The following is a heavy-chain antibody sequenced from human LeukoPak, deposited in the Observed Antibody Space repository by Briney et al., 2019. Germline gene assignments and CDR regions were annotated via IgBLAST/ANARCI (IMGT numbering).Heavy chain of an antibody. J-gene: IGHJ3*01. Sequence: GASVKVSCKASGYTLTDNHLYWVRQAPGQGLEWMGWIDPNSGVTNFAQNFQGRLTMTTDTSISTAYVELSRLTSDDTTVYYCARELGINAFDVWGQGTLVTVFS. CDR2: IDPNSGVT. CDR3: ARELGINAFDV. CDR1: GYTLTDNH. D-gene: IGHD7-27*01. V-gene: IGHV1-2*02.